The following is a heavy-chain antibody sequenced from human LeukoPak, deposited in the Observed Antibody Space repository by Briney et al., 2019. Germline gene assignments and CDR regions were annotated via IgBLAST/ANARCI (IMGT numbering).Heavy chain of an antibody. Sequence: GGSLRLSCAASGFTFADYAMLWVRQAPGKGLEWVSGISWNSETKAYADSVNGRFTVSRDNAKNSLYLHMDSLKTEDTALYYCVKDFGGFCQYYGLDVWGQGTTVTVSS. CDR3: VKDFGGFCQYYGLDV. CDR2: ISWNSETK. CDR1: GFTFADYA. V-gene: IGHV3-9*01. D-gene: IGHD3-3*01. J-gene: IGHJ6*02.